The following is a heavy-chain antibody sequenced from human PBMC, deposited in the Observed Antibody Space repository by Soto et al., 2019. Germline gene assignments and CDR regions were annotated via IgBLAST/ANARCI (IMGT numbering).Heavy chain of an antibody. D-gene: IGHD6-13*01. CDR1: GGSISSSSYY. J-gene: IGHJ5*02. Sequence: SETLSLTCTVSGGSISSSSYYWGWIRQPPGKGLEWIGSIYYRGSTYYNPSLKSRVTISVDTSKNQFSLKLSSVTAADTAVYYCARSSSSWLYNWFDPWGQGTLVTVSS. V-gene: IGHV4-39*01. CDR2: IYYRGST. CDR3: ARSSSSWLYNWFDP.